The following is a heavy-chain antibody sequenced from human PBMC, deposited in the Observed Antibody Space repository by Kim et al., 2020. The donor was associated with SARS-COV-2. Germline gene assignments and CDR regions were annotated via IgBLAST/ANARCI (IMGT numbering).Heavy chain of an antibody. CDR3: AREEIDY. J-gene: IGHJ4*02. CDR2: SGSTI. V-gene: IGHV3-11*01. Sequence: SGSTIYNADSAKGRFPISRDNAKNSLYLQMSSLRAGDTAVYYCAREEIDYWGQGTLVTVSS.